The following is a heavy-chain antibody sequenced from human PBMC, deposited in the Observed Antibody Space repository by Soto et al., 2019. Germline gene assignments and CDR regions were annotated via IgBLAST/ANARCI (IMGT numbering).Heavy chain of an antibody. V-gene: IGHV3-23*01. D-gene: IGHD2-21*01. CDR1: GFTFSNYG. CDR3: AKEMIASTLADFFDY. CDR2: ISGSGVRT. Sequence: EVQLLESGGGLIQPGGSLRLSCEASGFTFSNYGMTWVRLAPGKGLEWVSTISGSGVRTFYADPVKGRFTISRDNSKNTLYLQMKSLRAEDTAVYYCAKEMIASTLADFFDYWGQGTLVTVSS. J-gene: IGHJ4*02.